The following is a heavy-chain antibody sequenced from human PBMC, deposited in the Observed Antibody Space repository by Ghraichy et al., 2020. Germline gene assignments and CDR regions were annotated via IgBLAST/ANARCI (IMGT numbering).Heavy chain of an antibody. CDR2: ISSSSSYI. J-gene: IGHJ4*02. Sequence: GESLNISCAASGFTFSSYSMNWVRQAPGKGLEWVSSISSSSSYIYYADSVKGRFTISRDNAKNSLYLQMNSLRAEDTAVYYCARDRIKVFTHHSGYYFDYWGQGTLVTVSS. V-gene: IGHV3-21*01. CDR3: ARDRIKVFTHHSGYYFDY. D-gene: IGHD3-3*01. CDR1: GFTFSSYS.